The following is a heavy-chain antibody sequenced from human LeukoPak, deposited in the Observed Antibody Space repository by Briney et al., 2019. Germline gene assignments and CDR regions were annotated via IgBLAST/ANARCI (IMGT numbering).Heavy chain of an antibody. V-gene: IGHV4-34*01. J-gene: IGHJ3*01. D-gene: IGHD6-19*01. CDR2: INHSGST. CDR1: GGSFSGYY. CDR3: ARFQADDAFDV. Sequence: SETLSLTCAVYGGSFSGYYWSWIRQPPGKGLEWIGEINHSGSTNYNPSLKSRVTISVDTSKNQFSLKLSSVTAADTAVYYCARFQADDAFDVWGQGTMVTVSS.